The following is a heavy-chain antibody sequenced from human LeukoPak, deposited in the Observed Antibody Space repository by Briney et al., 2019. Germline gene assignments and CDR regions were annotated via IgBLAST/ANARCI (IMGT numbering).Heavy chain of an antibody. J-gene: IGHJ4*02. CDR3: ARDRSSGYSSGWYDY. V-gene: IGHV4-4*02. D-gene: IGHD6-19*01. Sequence: SGTLSLTCAVSGGSISSSNWWSWVRQPPGKGLEWIGKIYHSGSANYNPSLKSRVTISVDKSKNQFSLKLSSVTAADTAVYYCARDRSSGYSSGWYDYWGQGTLVTVSS. CDR2: IYHSGSA. CDR1: GGSISSSNW.